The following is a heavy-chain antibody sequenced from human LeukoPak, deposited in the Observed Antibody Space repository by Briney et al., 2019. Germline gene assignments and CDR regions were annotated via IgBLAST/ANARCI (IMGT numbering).Heavy chain of an antibody. J-gene: IGHJ3*02. CDR1: GYSFTSYW. CDR2: IYPGDSDT. V-gene: IGHV5-51*01. Sequence: GESLKISCKGSGYSFTSYWIGWVRQMPGKGLEWMGIIYPGDSDTRYSPSFQGQVTISADKSISTAYLQWSSLKASDTAMYYCARTGHSSGWYGGFDIWGQGTLVTVSS. D-gene: IGHD6-19*01. CDR3: ARTGHSSGWYGGFDI.